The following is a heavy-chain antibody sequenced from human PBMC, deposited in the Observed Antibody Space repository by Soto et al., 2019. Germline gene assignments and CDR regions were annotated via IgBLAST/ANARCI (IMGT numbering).Heavy chain of an antibody. V-gene: IGHV3-11*01. Sequence: PGGSLRLSCAASGFTFSDYYMSWIRQAPGKGLEWVSYFSSSGSTIYYADSVKGRFTISRDNAKNSLYLQMNSLRAEDTAVYYSARNSMVRGVIISYYYYGMDVWGQGTTVTVSS. CDR3: ARNSMVRGVIISYYYYGMDV. CDR1: GFTFSDYY. D-gene: IGHD3-10*01. CDR2: FSSSGSTI. J-gene: IGHJ6*02.